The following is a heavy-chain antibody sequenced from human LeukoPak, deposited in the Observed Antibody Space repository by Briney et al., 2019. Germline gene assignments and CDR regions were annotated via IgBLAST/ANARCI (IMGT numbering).Heavy chain of an antibody. D-gene: IGHD5-18*01. CDR1: GFTFHDSD. V-gene: IGHV3-43*02. CDR3: ERSIQL. Sequence: PGGSLRLSCAASGFTFHDSDMHWVRQAPGKGLEWVSLISGDGYSTYYADSVKGRFTISRDNSKNSLYLQMNSLIAEDTAFYYCERSIQLWAQRTEVRVSS. J-gene: IGHJ4*02. CDR2: ISGDGYST.